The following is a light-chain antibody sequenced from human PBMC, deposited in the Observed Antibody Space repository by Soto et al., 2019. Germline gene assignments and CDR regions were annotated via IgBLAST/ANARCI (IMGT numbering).Light chain of an antibody. V-gene: IGLV2-14*01. CDR1: SSDIGGSKY. J-gene: IGLJ1*01. Sequence: QSALTQPASLSGSPGQSITIYCDGTSSDIGGSKYVSWYQQHPGKAPKLIIYEVTYRPSGVSARFSGSKSGNTASLTVSGLQAEDEADYYCSSKRSSDTLYVFGTGTKVTVL. CDR2: EVT. CDR3: SSKRSSDTLYV.